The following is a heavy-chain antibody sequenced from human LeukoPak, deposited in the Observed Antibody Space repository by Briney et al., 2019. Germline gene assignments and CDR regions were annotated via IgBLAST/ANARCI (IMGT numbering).Heavy chain of an antibody. V-gene: IGHV3-21*01. CDR1: GFTFSNYG. J-gene: IGHJ4*02. CDR3: ARGPFTSISKYFDY. Sequence: GGSLRLSCAASGFTFSNYGMSWVRQAPGKGLEWVSSISTTSSYIYYADSMKGRFTISRGNAKNSLYLQMNSLRAEDTAVYYCARGPFTSISKYFDYWGQGTLVTVSS. CDR2: ISTTSSYI. D-gene: IGHD2-2*01.